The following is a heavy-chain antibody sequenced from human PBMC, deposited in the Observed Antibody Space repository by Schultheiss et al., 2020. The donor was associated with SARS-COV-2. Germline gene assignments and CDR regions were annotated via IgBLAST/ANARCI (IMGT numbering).Heavy chain of an antibody. V-gene: IGHV4-30-4*01. D-gene: IGHD5-18*01. Sequence: SETLSLTCTVSGGSISSGDYYWSWIRQPPGKGLEWIGYIYYSGSTYYNPSLKSRVTISVDTSKNQFSLKLSSVTAADTAVYYCARGRVQLWLLANWGQGTLVTVSS. CDR2: IYYSGST. J-gene: IGHJ4*02. CDR3: ARGRVQLWLLAN. CDR1: GGSISSGDYY.